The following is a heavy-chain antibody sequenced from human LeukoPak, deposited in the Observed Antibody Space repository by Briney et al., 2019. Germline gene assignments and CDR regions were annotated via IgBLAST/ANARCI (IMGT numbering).Heavy chain of an antibody. CDR1: GFTFSSYA. CDR2: ISYDGSNK. D-gene: IGHD3-16*01. V-gene: IGHV3-30*14. CDR3: ARDAKHGGAFDI. Sequence: GGSLRLSCAASGFTFSSYAMHWVRQAPGKGLEWVAVISYDGSNKYYADSVKGRFTISRDNSKNTLYLQMNSLRAEDTAVYYCARDAKHGGAFDIWGHGTMVTVSS. J-gene: IGHJ3*02.